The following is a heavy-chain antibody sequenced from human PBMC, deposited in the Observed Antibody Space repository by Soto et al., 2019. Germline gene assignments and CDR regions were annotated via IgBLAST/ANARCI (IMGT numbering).Heavy chain of an antibody. V-gene: IGHV1-2*04. J-gene: IGHJ6*02. CDR2: INPNSGGT. Sequence: ASVKVSCKASGYTFTGYYMHWVRQAPGQGLEWMGWINPNSGGTNYAQKFQGWVTMTRDTSISTAYMELSRLRSDDTAVYYCASDWVEYSSSSAYYYGMDVWGQGTTVTVSS. D-gene: IGHD6-6*01. CDR1: GYTFTGYY. CDR3: ASDWVEYSSSSAYYYGMDV.